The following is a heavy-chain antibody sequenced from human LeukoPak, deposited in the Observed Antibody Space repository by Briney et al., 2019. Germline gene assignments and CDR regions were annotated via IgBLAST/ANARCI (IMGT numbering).Heavy chain of an antibody. J-gene: IGHJ4*02. D-gene: IGHD3-10*01. Sequence: GGSLRLSCAASGFTFSSYSMHWVRQAPGKGLEWVGFVRRKAYGGTTEYAASVKGRFTISRDDSKSIAYLQMNSPKIEDTAVYYCTRHYYGSGSLFLDSWGQGTLVTVSS. CDR2: VRRKAYGGTT. CDR3: TRHYYGSGSLFLDS. CDR1: GFTFSSYS. V-gene: IGHV3-49*04.